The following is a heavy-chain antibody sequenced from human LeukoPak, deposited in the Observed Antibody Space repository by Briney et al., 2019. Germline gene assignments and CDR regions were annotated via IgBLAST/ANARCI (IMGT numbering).Heavy chain of an antibody. J-gene: IGHJ6*03. CDR1: GFTFSSYW. D-gene: IGHD5-18*01. V-gene: IGHV3-7*01. Sequence: PGGSLRLSCAASGFTFSSYWMSWVRQAPGKGLEWVANIKQDGSEKYYVDSVKGRFTISRDNAKNSLYLQMNSLRAEDTAVYYCARDTAMVTGPYYYYYYMDVWGKGTTVTVSS. CDR3: ARDTAMVTGPYYYYYYMDV. CDR2: IKQDGSEK.